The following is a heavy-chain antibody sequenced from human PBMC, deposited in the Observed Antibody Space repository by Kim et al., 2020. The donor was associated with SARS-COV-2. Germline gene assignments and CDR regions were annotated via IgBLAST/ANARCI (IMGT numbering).Heavy chain of an antibody. CDR1: GGSISSYY. CDR3: ASSKSDYYGSGSYYGY. V-gene: IGHV4-59*13. Sequence: SETLSLTCTVSGGSISSYYWSWIRQPPGKGLEWIGYIYYSGSTNYNPSLKSRVTISVDTSKNQFSLKLSSVTAADTAVYYCASSKSDYYGSGSYYGYWGQGTLVTVSS. D-gene: IGHD3-10*01. CDR2: IYYSGST. J-gene: IGHJ4*02.